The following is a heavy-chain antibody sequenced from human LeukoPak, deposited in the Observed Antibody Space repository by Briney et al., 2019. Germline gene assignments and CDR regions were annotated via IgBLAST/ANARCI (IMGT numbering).Heavy chain of an antibody. J-gene: IGHJ5*02. D-gene: IGHD5-18*01. CDR1: GGSFSGYY. CDR2: INHSGST. V-gene: IGHV4-34*01. Sequence: SETLSLTCAVYGGSFSGYYWSWIRQPPGKGLEWIGEINHSGSTNYNPSLKSRVTISVDTSKNQFSLKLTSVTAADTAVYYCVRYVLDTAMVGNNWFDPWGQGTLVTVSS. CDR3: VRYVLDTAMVGNNWFDP.